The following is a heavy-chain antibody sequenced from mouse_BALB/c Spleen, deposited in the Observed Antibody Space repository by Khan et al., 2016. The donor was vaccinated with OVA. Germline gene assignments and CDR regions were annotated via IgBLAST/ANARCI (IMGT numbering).Heavy chain of an antibody. V-gene: IGHV1-4*01. D-gene: IGHD2-14*01. CDR1: GYTFTSHT. CDR2: INPRSG. CDR3: ARRTTEYALDY. Sequence: QVQLKESGAELARPGASVKMSCKASGYTFTSHTMHWIKQRPGQSLEWIGYINPRSGYNQKLNDKATLTADISSSTAYMQLSSLTSEDSAVYYCARRTTEYALDYWGQGTSVTVSS. J-gene: IGHJ4*01.